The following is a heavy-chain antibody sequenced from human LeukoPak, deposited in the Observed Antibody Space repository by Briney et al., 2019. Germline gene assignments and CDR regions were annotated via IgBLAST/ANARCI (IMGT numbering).Heavy chain of an antibody. CDR3: ARSYYYGSGDYGMDV. CDR2: IYTSGST. CDR1: GGSISSGSYY. Sequence: SETLSLTWTVSGGSISSGSYYWSWIRQPAGKGLEWIGRIYTSGSTNYNPSLKSRVTISVDTSKNQFSLKLSSVTAADTAVYYCARSYYYGSGDYGMDVWGQGTTVTVSS. J-gene: IGHJ6*02. D-gene: IGHD3-10*01. V-gene: IGHV4-61*02.